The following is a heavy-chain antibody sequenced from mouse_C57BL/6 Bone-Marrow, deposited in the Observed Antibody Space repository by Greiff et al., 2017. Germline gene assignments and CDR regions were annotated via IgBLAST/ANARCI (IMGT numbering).Heavy chain of an antibody. V-gene: IGHV1-81*01. Sequence: QVQLQQSGAELARPGASVKLSCKASGYTFTSYGISWVKQRTGQGLEWIGEIYPRSGNTYYNEKFKGKATLTVDKSSSTASMALRRLTSEDSAIYFCERSRGYWGQGTTLTVSA. CDR1: GYTFTSYG. J-gene: IGHJ2*01. CDR3: ERSRGY. CDR2: IYPRSGNT.